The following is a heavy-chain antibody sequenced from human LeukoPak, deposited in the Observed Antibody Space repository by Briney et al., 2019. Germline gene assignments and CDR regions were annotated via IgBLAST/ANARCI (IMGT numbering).Heavy chain of an antibody. CDR1: GFTFSSYP. D-gene: IGHD3-22*01. J-gene: IGHJ6*02. V-gene: IGHV3-23*01. Sequence: GGSLRLSCAASGFTFSSYPMSWVRQAPGKGLEWVSAISGSGGSTYYADSVKGRFTISRDNSKNTLYLQMNSLRAEDTAVYYCAKVDSSGYYALYYYGMDVWGQGTTVTVSS. CDR3: AKVDSSGYYALYYYGMDV. CDR2: ISGSGGST.